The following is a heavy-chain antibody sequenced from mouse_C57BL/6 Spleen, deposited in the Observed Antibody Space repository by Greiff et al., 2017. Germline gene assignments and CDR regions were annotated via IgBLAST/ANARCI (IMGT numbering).Heavy chain of an antibody. V-gene: IGHV2-2*01. D-gene: IGHD3-3*01. J-gene: IGHJ4*01. CDR3: ARKGGREDYYYAMDY. CDR1: GFSLTSYG. CDR2: IWSGGST. Sequence: VKVEESGPGLVQPSQSLSITCTVSGFSLTSYGVHWVRQSPGKGLEWLGVIWSGGSTDYNAAFISRLSISKDNSKSQVFFKMNSLQADDTAIYYCARKGGREDYYYAMDYWGQGTSVTVSS.